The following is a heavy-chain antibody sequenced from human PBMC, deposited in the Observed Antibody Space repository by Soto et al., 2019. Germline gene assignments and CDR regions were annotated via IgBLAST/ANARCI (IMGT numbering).Heavy chain of an antibody. V-gene: IGHV3-15*01. CDR2: IKSKTDGGTT. CDR3: TTDPGKTGTTWSYVAGHSYYGMHV. D-gene: IGHD1-1*01. Sequence: GGSLRLSCAAPGFTFGNAWMSCVRQAPGNXLEWVGRIKSKTDGGTTDYASPVKGRFTISRDDSKNTLYLQMNSLKTEDTALYYCTTDPGKTGTTWSYVAGHSYYGMHVRGPGTRLTVS. J-gene: IGHJ6*02. CDR1: GFTFGNAW.